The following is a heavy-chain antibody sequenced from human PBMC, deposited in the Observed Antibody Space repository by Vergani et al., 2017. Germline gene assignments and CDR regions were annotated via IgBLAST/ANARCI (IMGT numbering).Heavy chain of an antibody. CDR2: ISASGAPT. J-gene: IGHJ4*01. Sequence: EVQLLESGGGSAQPGESLRLSCVASGFTFTAHGLNWVRQAPGKGLEWVSGISASGAPTYYADSVKGRVTISRDNSKNTLYLQMNSLRVEDTAVYYCARAYGRYDWFDYWGHGILVTVSS. D-gene: IGHD1-20*01. CDR1: GFTFTAHG. V-gene: IGHV3-23*01. CDR3: ARAYGRYDWFDY.